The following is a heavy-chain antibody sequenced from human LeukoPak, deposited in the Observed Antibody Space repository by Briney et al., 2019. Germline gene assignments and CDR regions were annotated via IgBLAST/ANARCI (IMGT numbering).Heavy chain of an antibody. V-gene: IGHV3-21*01. CDR2: ISSSSSYI. CDR1: GFTFSSYS. D-gene: IGHD2/OR15-2a*01. CDR3: AREKGLSSGLDY. Sequence: GGSLRLSCAASGFTFSSYSMNWVRQAPGKGLEWVSSISSSSSYIYYADSVKGRFTIPRDNAKNSLYLQMNSLRAKDTAVYYCAREKGLSSGLDYWGQGTLVTVSS. J-gene: IGHJ4*02.